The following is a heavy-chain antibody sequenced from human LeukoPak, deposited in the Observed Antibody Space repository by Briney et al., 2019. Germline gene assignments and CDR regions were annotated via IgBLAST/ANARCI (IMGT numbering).Heavy chain of an antibody. CDR1: GFTFSSYG. J-gene: IGHJ4*02. Sequence: PGGSLRLSCAASGFTFSSYGMHWVRQAPGKGLEWVAVISYDGSNKYYADSVKGRFTISRDNSKNTLYLQMNSLRAEDSAIYYCVRAGGYWGQGTLVTVSS. CDR2: ISYDGSNK. D-gene: IGHD3-10*01. CDR3: VRAGGY. V-gene: IGHV3-30*03.